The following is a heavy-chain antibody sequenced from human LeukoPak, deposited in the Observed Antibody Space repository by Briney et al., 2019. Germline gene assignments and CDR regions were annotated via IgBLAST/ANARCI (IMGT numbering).Heavy chain of an antibody. CDR3: AKDGHYGGTTWLLWYYYGMDV. J-gene: IGHJ6*02. D-gene: IGHD4-23*01. V-gene: IGHV3-23*01. Sequence: GGSLRLSCAASGFTFSSYAMSWVRRAPGKGLEWVSAISGSGGSTYYADSVKGRFTISRDNSKNTLYLQMNSLRAEDTAVYYCAKDGHYGGTTWLLWYYYGMDVWGQRTTVTVSS. CDR2: ISGSGGST. CDR1: GFTFSSYA.